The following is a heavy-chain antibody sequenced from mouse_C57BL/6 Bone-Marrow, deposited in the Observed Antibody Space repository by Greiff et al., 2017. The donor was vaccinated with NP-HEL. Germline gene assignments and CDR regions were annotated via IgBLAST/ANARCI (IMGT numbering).Heavy chain of an antibody. CDR2: IDPENGDT. Sequence: VQLQQSGAELVRPGASVKLSCTASGFNIKDDYMHWVKQRPEQGLEWIGGIDPENGDTEYASKFQGKATITADTSSNTAYLQLSSLTSEDTAVYYCTTGVSYARDYGGQGTSVTVSS. CDR1: GFNIKDDY. D-gene: IGHD6-2*01. CDR3: TTGVSYARDY. V-gene: IGHV14-4*01. J-gene: IGHJ4*01.